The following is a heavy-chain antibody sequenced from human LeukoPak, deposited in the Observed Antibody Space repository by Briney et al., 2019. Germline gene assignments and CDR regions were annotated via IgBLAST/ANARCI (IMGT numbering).Heavy chain of an antibody. Sequence: ASVKVSCKASGYTFTGYYIHWVRQAPGQGLEWMGWINPNSGGTNYAQKFQGRVTMTRDTSISTAYMELSRLRSDDTAVYYCARGGIAAAGDYYYYGMDVWGQGTTVTVSS. J-gene: IGHJ6*02. CDR1: GYTFTGYY. D-gene: IGHD6-13*01. CDR2: INPNSGGT. V-gene: IGHV1-2*02. CDR3: ARGGIAAAGDYYYYGMDV.